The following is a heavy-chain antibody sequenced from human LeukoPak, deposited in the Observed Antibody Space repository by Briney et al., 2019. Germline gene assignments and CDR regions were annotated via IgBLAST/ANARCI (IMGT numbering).Heavy chain of an antibody. CDR1: GFTFSTYA. D-gene: IGHD5-12*01. V-gene: IGHV3-64D*06. CDR3: VRRYTTYDH. J-gene: IGHJ4*02. CDR2: ISSDGGGT. Sequence: GGSLRLSCSASGFTFSTYAMHCVRQAPGKGLEYVSSISSDGGGTDYAVSVKGRFTISRDNSKNTLYLQMSSLRPEDTAVYYCVRRYTTYDHWGQGTLVTVSS.